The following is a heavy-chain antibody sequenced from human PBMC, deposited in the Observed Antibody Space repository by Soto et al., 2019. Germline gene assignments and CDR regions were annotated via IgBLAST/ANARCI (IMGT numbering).Heavy chain of an antibody. CDR2: IKQDGSEK. D-gene: IGHD3-3*02. V-gene: IGHV3-7*05. Sequence: PGGSLRLSCAASGFTFSSYWMSWVRQAPGKGLEWVANIKQDGSEKYYVDSVKGRFTISRDNAKNSLYLQMNSLRAEDTAVYYCARTGAQESFLELNWFDPWGQGTLVTVSS. J-gene: IGHJ5*02. CDR3: ARTGAQESFLELNWFDP. CDR1: GFTFSSYW.